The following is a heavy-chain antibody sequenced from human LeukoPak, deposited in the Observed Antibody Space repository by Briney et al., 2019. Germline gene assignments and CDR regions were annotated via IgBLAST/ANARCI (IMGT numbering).Heavy chain of an antibody. J-gene: IGHJ4*02. Sequence: ASVKVSCKASGYTFTDYYMHWVRQAPGQGLEWMGWINPNSGGTDYAQKFQGEFTMTGDTSMTTAYMELSRLRSDDTAVYYCARAFGDSVVPDYWGQGTLVTVSS. D-gene: IGHD3-10*01. CDR1: GYTFTDYY. CDR3: ARAFGDSVVPDY. CDR2: INPNSGGT. V-gene: IGHV1-2*02.